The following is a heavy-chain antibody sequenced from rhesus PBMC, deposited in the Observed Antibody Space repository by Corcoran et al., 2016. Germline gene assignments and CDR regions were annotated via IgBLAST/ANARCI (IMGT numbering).Heavy chain of an antibody. CDR2: VDPEDGEA. Sequence: EVQLVQSGAEVKKPGASVKISCKASGYTVNDHYLNWVRQAPGKGLEWMGRVDPEDGEADYAQKFQDRVTITADMSTDTAYMELSSLRSEDTAVYYCARGQRVFDYWGQGVLVTVSS. CDR1: GYTVNDHY. J-gene: IGHJ4*01. D-gene: IGHD5-24*01. V-gene: IGHV1-111*02. CDR3: ARGQRVFDY.